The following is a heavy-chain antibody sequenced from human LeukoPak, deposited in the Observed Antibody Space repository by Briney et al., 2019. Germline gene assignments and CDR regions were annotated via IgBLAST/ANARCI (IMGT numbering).Heavy chain of an antibody. CDR1: GYTFTSYD. D-gene: IGHD5-18*01. CDR2: ISAYNGNT. Sequence: ASVKVSCKASGYTFTSYDINWVRQAPGQGLEWMGWISAYNGNTNYAQKLQGRVTMTTDTSTSTAYMELRSLRSDDTAVYYCATLRYSYGPKGYYYYGMDVWGQGTTVTVSS. CDR3: ATLRYSYGPKGYYYYGMDV. J-gene: IGHJ6*02. V-gene: IGHV1-18*01.